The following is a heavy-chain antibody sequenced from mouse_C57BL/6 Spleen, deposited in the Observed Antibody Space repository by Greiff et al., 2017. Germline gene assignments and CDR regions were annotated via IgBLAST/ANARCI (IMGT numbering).Heavy chain of an antibody. CDR3: ARGGLRGFSYFDY. CDR2: ILPSIGRT. J-gene: IGHJ2*01. V-gene: IGHV15-2*01. Sequence: VQLQQSGSELRSPGSSVKLSCKDFDSEVFPIAYLSWVRQKPGHGFEWIGGILPSIGRTIYGEKFEDKATLDADTLSNTAYLELNSLTSEDSAIYYCARGGLRGFSYFDYWGQGTTLTVSS. D-gene: IGHD2-12*01. CDR1: DSEVFPIAY.